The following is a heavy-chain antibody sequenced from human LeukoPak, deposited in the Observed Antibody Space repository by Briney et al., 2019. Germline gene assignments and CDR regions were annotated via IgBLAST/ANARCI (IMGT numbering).Heavy chain of an antibody. CDR3: ARYYYDSSGDYYFDY. D-gene: IGHD3-22*01. CDR1: GGSISCGDYY. CDR2: IYYSGST. Sequence: SQTLSLTCTVSGGSISCGDYYWSWIRQPPGKGLEWIGYIYYSGSTYYNPSLKSRVTISVDTSKNQFSLKLSSVTAADTAVYYCARYYYDSSGDYYFDYWGQGTLVTVSS. V-gene: IGHV4-30-4*01. J-gene: IGHJ4*02.